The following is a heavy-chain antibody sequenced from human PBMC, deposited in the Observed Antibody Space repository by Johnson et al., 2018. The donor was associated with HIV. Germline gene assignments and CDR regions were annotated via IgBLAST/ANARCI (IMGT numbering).Heavy chain of an antibody. Sequence: QVQLVESGGGVVQPGGSLRLSCAASGFTFSSYAMHWVRQAPGKGLEWVAFIRYDGSNKYYADSVKGRFTISRDNSKNTLYLQMNSLRAEDTAVYYCAKDRGYGGNLDALDIWGQGTMVTVSS. J-gene: IGHJ3*02. D-gene: IGHD4-23*01. V-gene: IGHV3-30*02. CDR1: GFTFSSYA. CDR2: IRYDGSNK. CDR3: AKDRGYGGNLDALDI.